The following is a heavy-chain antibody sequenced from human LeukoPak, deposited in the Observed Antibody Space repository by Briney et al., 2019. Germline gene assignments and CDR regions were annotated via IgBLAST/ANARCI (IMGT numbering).Heavy chain of an antibody. D-gene: IGHD1-26*01. Sequence: ASVKVSCKASGYTFTSYYMHWVRQAPGQGLEWMGGLNPSSGGTDYAQKFQGRVTMTRDTSISTAYMELSRLTSDDPAVYYCTRKDSGSYSRFDYWGQGTLVTVSS. CDR3: TRKDSGSYSRFDY. J-gene: IGHJ4*02. V-gene: IGHV1-2*02. CDR2: LNPSSGGT. CDR1: GYTFTSYY.